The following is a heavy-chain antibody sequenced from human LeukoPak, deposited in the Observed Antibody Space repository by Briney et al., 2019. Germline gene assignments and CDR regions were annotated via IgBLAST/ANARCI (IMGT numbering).Heavy chain of an antibody. J-gene: IGHJ4*02. CDR1: GFTVSSNY. D-gene: IGHD1-7*01. CDR2: IYSGGST. CDR3: ARTGSFGSNRNSKPDY. Sequence: GGSLRLSCAASGFTVSSNYMSWVRQAPGKGLEWVSVIYSGGSTYYADSVKGRFTISRDNSKNTLYLQMNSLRAEDTAVYYCARTGSFGSNRNSKPDYWGQGTLVTVSS. V-gene: IGHV3-53*05.